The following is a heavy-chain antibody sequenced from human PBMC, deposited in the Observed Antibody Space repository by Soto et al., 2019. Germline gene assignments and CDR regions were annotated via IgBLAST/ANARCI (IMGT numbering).Heavy chain of an antibody. CDR1: GYSFTSYW. CDR2: IDPSGSYT. V-gene: IGHV5-10-1*01. D-gene: IGHD2-2*02. CDR3: ARVDYCSSTSCYRHYYYGMDV. Sequence: PGESLKISCKGSGYSFTSYWISWVRQMPGKGLEWMGRIDPSGSYTNYSPSFQGHVTISADKSISTAYLQWSSLKASDTAMYYCARVDYCSSTSCYRHYYYGMDVWGQGTTVTVSS. J-gene: IGHJ6*02.